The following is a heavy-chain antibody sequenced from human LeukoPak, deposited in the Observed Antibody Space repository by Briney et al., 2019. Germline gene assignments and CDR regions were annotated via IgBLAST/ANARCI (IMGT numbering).Heavy chain of an antibody. Sequence: SVKVSCKASGGTFSSYAISWVRQAPGQGLEWMGGIIPIFGTANYAQKFQGRVRITADESTSTAYMELSSLRSEDTAVYYCALRTMVRGVDHWGQGTLVTVSS. J-gene: IGHJ4*02. D-gene: IGHD3-10*01. CDR1: GGTFSSYA. CDR2: IIPIFGTA. CDR3: ALRTMVRGVDH. V-gene: IGHV1-69*13.